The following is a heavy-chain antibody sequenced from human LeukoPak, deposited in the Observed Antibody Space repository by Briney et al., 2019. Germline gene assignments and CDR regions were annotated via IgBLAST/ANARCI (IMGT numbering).Heavy chain of an antibody. CDR2: ISSSSSYI. CDR3: AKDPFLTPAGDFWGNQDLEVYY. D-gene: IGHD3-3*01. CDR1: GFTFSSYS. J-gene: IGHJ4*02. Sequence: GGSLRLSCAASGFTFSSYSMNWVRQAPGKGLEWVSSISSSSSYIYYADSVKGRFTISRDNAKNSLYLQMNSLRAEDTAVYYCAKDPFLTPAGDFWGNQDLEVYYWGQGTLVTVSS. V-gene: IGHV3-21*04.